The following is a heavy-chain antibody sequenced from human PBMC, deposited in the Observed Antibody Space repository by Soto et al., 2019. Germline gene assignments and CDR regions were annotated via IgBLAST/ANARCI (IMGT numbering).Heavy chain of an antibody. CDR3: ARDGSPTYDNFGLGG. CDR2: ISSYNGDT. V-gene: IGHV1-18*01. Sequence: QVQLVQSGAEVKKPGVSVKVSCKASGYTFSTYGISWVRQAPGQGLDWMGWISSYNGDTNYAQKFQGRVTMTTDTSTRTVDMEMRSLTSDDTAVYYCARDGSPTYDNFGLGGWGEGTTVSVSS. J-gene: IGHJ6*04. CDR1: GYTFSTYG.